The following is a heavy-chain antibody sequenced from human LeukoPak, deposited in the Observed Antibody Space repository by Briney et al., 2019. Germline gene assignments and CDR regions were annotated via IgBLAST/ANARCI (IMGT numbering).Heavy chain of an antibody. V-gene: IGHV3-30-3*01. Sequence: GGSLRLSCAASGFTFSSYAMHWVRQAPGKGLEWVAVISYDGSNKYYADSVKGRFTISRDNSKNTLYLQMNSLRAEDTAVYYCARQIVLMVYASDGVNWFDPWGQGTLVTVSS. CDR1: GFTFSSYA. CDR3: ARQIVLMVYASDGVNWFDP. CDR2: ISYDGSNK. D-gene: IGHD2-8*01. J-gene: IGHJ5*02.